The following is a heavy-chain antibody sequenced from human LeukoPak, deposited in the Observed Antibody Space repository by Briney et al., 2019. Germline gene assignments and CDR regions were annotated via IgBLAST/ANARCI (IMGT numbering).Heavy chain of an antibody. J-gene: IGHJ4*02. Sequence: PGGSLRLSCAASGFTFSTYWMSWVRQAPGKGLEWVANINQDGSEKYYVDSVKGRFTISRDNAKNSLYLQMNSLRAEDTAVYYCTRDLDYDSSGYDYWGQGTLVTVSS. CDR3: TRDLDYDSSGYDY. V-gene: IGHV3-7*03. CDR1: GFTFSTYW. D-gene: IGHD3-22*01. CDR2: INQDGSEK.